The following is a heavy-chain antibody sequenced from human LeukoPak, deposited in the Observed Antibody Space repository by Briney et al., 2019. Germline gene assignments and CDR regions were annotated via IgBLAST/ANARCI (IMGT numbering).Heavy chain of an antibody. D-gene: IGHD2-21*02. CDR1: GYSYSNYW. J-gene: IGHJ4*02. Sequence: GESLKISCKGSGYSYSNYWIGWVRQMPGKGLEWMGINYPGDSNTRFSPSFQGQVTISADKSISTAYLQWTSLKASDTAIYYCARQPLVRDCGGDCEFDYWGQGTRVSVSS. V-gene: IGHV5-51*01. CDR3: ARQPLVRDCGGDCEFDY. CDR2: NYPGDSNT.